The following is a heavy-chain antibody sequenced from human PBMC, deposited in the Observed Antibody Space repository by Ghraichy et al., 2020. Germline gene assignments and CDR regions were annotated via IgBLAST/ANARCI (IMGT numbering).Heavy chain of an antibody. CDR3: ARVQYRLLEDYFDP. CDR1: GGSISSGSYY. CDR2: IFYSGST. D-gene: IGHD1-26*01. V-gene: IGHV4-31*03. J-gene: IGHJ5*02. Sequence: SETLSPTCTVSGGSISSGSYYWSWIRQHPGKGLEWVGYIFYSGSTHYNPSLKSRLTISVDTSQNQFSLKLSSVSAADTAVYYCARVQYRLLEDYFDPWGQGTLVTGSS.